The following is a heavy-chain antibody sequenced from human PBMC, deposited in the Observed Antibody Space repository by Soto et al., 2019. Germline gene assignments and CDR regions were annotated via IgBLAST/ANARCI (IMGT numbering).Heavy chain of an antibody. Sequence: QVQLVESGGGVVQPGRSLRLSCAASGFTFSSYGMHWVRQAPGKGLEWVAVVSFDGSNKYYADSVKGRYTISRDNSKNPTFLQLDSLRANETAGSYCSRGGRVPPRSYSNFCYGMGVWGQGATGSSSS. V-gene: IGHV3-30*03. CDR2: VSFDGSNK. D-gene: IGHD3-16*01. CDR3: SRGGRVPPRSYSNFCYGMGV. CDR1: GFTFSSYG. J-gene: IGHJ6*02.